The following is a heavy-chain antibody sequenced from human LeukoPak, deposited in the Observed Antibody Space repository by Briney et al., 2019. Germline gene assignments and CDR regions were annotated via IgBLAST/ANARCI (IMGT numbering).Heavy chain of an antibody. Sequence: SQTLSLTCTVSGGTISSGGYYWSWIRQPPGKGLEWIGYIYYSGSTYYNPSLKSRVTISVDTSKNQFSLKLSSVTAADTAVYYCARTQVYYYDSRGPFDYWGQGTLVTVSS. CDR3: ARTQVYYYDSRGPFDY. V-gene: IGHV4-31*03. CDR2: IYYSGST. J-gene: IGHJ4*02. CDR1: GGTISSGGYY. D-gene: IGHD3-22*01.